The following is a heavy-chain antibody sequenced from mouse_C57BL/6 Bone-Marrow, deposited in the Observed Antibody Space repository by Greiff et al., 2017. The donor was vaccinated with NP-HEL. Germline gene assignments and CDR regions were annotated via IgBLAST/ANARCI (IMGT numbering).Heavy chain of an antibody. CDR2: IYPRSGNT. CDR3: ARDGSIPYYAMDY. V-gene: IGHV1-81*01. J-gene: IGHJ4*01. D-gene: IGHD1-1*01. CDR1: GYTFTSYG. Sequence: VQLVESGAELARPGASVKLSCKASGYTFTSYGISWVKQRTGQGLEWIGEIYPRSGNTYYNEKFKGKATLTADKSSSTAYMELRSLTSEDSAVYFCARDGSIPYYAMDYWGQGTLVTVSA.